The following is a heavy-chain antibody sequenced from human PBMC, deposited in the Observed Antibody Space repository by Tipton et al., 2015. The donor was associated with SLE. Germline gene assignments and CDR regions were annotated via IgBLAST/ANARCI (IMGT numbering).Heavy chain of an antibody. CDR2: LFSDGRT. V-gene: IGHV3-53*01. CDR3: AKSGISWNDPFDL. CDR1: GGFFVSSNH. J-gene: IGHJ3*01. Sequence: SLRLSCAVSGGFFVSSNHMSWVRQAPGKGLEWISVLFSDGRTFYADSVKGRFTISRDNSKNTVFLQINSLSAGDTAVYYCAKSGISWNDPFDLWGQGTLVTVSS. D-gene: IGHD1-1*01.